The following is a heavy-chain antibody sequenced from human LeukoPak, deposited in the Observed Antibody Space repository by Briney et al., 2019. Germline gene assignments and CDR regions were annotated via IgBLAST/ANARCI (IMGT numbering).Heavy chain of an antibody. D-gene: IGHD1-26*01. CDR3: ARARGSYSFDC. Sequence: PGGSLRLSCAASGFTFSDYYMSWIRQAPGKGLEWVSYISNSGNNIYYADSVKGRFTISRDNAKNSLCLQMNSLRAEDAAVYYCARARGSYSFDCWGQGTLVTVSS. CDR1: GFTFSDYY. J-gene: IGHJ4*02. V-gene: IGHV3-11*04. CDR2: ISNSGNNI.